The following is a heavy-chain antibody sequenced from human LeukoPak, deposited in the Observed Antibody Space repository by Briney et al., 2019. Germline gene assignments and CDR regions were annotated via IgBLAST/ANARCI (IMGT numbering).Heavy chain of an antibody. D-gene: IGHD1-26*01. CDR3: ARGVGATISYYHYYIDV. V-gene: IGHV1-2*02. CDR2: INPNSGGT. CDR1: GYTFTGYY. Sequence: ASVKVSCKASGYTFTGYYMHWVRQAPGQGLEWMGWINPNSGGTNYAQKFQGRVTITRNTSISTVYMELSSLRSEDTAVYYCARGVGATISYYHYYIDVWGKGTTVTVSS. J-gene: IGHJ6*03.